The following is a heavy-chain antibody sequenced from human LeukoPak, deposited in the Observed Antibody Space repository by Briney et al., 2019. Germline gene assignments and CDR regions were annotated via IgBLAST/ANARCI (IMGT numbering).Heavy chain of an antibody. V-gene: IGHV3-53*01. CDR2: IYSGGST. D-gene: IGHD2-2*01. CDR1: GFTVSSNY. CDR3: ARDLEYCSSTSCNEGYYYGMDV. J-gene: IGHJ6*02. Sequence: PGGSLRLSCAASGFTVSSNYMSWVRQAPGKGLEWVSVIYSGGSTYYADSVKGRFTISRDNSKNTLYLQMNSLRAEDTAVYYCARDLEYCSSTSCNEGYYYGMDVWGQGTTITVSS.